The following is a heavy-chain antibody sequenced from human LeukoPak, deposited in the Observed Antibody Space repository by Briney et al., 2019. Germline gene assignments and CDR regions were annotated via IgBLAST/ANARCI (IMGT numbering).Heavy chain of an antibody. CDR2: ISGSGGST. CDR3: AKAYSSGWPAN. Sequence: VSAISGSGGSTYYADSVKGRFTISRDNSKNTLYLQMNSLRAEDTAVYYCAKAYSSGWPANWGQGTLVTVSS. J-gene: IGHJ4*02. V-gene: IGHV3-23*01. D-gene: IGHD6-19*01.